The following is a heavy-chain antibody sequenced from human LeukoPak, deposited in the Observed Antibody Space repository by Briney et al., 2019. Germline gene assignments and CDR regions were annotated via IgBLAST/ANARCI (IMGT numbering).Heavy chain of an antibody. CDR3: ARGYSYGYDY. Sequence: PGGSLRLSCAASGFTFSSYWMHWVRHAPGKGLVWVSRFNSDGSSTTYADSVKGRFTISRDNAKNTLYLQMNSLRAEDTAVYYCARGYSYGYDYWGQGTLVTVSS. J-gene: IGHJ4*02. V-gene: IGHV3-74*01. D-gene: IGHD5-18*01. CDR2: FNSDGSST. CDR1: GFTFSSYW.